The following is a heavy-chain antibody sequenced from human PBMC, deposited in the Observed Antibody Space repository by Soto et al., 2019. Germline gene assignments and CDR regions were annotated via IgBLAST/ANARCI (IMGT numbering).Heavy chain of an antibody. CDR1: GFTFSDYY. CDR2: ISSSGSTI. CDR3: ARDNTTQRYIVNLFDP. V-gene: IGHV3-11*01. J-gene: IGHJ5*02. D-gene: IGHD3-16*02. Sequence: EGSLRLSCAASGFTFSDYYMSWIRQAPGKGLEWVSYISSSGSTIYYADSVKGRFTISRDNAKNSLYLQMNSLRAEDTAVYYGARDNTTQRYIVNLFDPWGQGILVTVSS.